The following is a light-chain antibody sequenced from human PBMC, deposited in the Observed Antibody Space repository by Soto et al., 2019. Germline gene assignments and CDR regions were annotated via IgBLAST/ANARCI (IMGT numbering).Light chain of an antibody. Sequence: QSVLTQPPSASGTPGQRVAISCSGSSSNIGSNTVNWYQQLPGTAPKLLIYGHNQRASGVPDRFSGSQSGTSASLAISGLQSEDEADYYCGAWDDSLNGPVFGGGTKLTVL. CDR2: GHN. V-gene: IGLV1-44*01. CDR3: GAWDDSLNGPV. J-gene: IGLJ3*02. CDR1: SSNIGSNT.